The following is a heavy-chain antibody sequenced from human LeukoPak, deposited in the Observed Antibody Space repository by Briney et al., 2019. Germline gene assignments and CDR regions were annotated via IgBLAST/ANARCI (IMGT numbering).Heavy chain of an antibody. J-gene: IGHJ4*02. CDR2: IYYSGST. V-gene: IGHV4-59*01. CDR1: GGSISSYY. Sequence: PSETLSLTCTVSGGSISSYYWSWIRQPPGKGLEWIGYIYYSGSTNHNPSLKSRVTISVDTSKNQFSLKLSSVTAADTAVYYCARESSTSCYDYWGQGTLVTVSS. CDR3: ARESSTSCYDY. D-gene: IGHD2-2*01.